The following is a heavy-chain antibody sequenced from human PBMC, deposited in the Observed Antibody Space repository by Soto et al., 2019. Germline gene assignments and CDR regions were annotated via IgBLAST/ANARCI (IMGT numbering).Heavy chain of an antibody. CDR2: ISGSDAGT. D-gene: IGHD6-19*01. J-gene: IGHJ4*02. CDR1: GFTFSSHA. V-gene: IGHV3-23*01. CDR3: AKEGTSGLYYFDY. Sequence: GGSLRLSCEASGFTFSSHAMSWARQAPGKGLEWVSAISGSDAGTFDADSVRGRFTISRDNSKNTLYLHMNSLRAGDSAKYYCAKEGTSGLYYFDYWGPGTLVTVSS.